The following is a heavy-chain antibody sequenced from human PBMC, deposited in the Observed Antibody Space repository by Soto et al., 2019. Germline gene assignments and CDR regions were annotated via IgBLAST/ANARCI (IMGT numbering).Heavy chain of an antibody. V-gene: IGHV1-2*04. Sequence: GASVKVSCKASGYTFTGYYMHWVRQAPGQGLEWMGWINPNSGGTNYAQKFQGWVTMTRDTSISTAYMELSRLRSDDTAVYYCAREDIVVVPAAIRLGGMDVWGQGTTVTVSS. J-gene: IGHJ6*02. CDR2: INPNSGGT. CDR1: GYTFTGYY. D-gene: IGHD2-2*01. CDR3: AREDIVVVPAAIRLGGMDV.